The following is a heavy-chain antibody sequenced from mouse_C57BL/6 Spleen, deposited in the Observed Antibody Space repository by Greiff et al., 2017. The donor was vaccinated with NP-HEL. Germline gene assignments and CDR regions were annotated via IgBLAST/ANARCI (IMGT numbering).Heavy chain of an antibody. V-gene: IGHV1-80*01. J-gene: IGHJ4*01. CDR3: ARRGYDYDYAMDY. Sequence: QVQLQQSGAELVKPGASVKISCKASGYAFSSYWMNWVKQRPGKGLEWIGQIYPGDGDTNYNGKFKGKATLTADKSSSTAYMQLSSLTSEDSAVYFCARRGYDYDYAMDYWGQGTSGTVSS. D-gene: IGHD2-4*01. CDR1: GYAFSSYW. CDR2: IYPGDGDT.